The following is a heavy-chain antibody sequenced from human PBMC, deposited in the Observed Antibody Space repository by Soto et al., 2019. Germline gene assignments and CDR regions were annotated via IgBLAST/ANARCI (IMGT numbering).Heavy chain of an antibody. J-gene: IGHJ4*02. Sequence: QLQLQESGPGLVRPSGTLSLTCTVSNGSMASSIWWSWVRQSPGKGLEWIGEVAQSGFTSYNPSLKSRLTISQDRSRNQFSLRLTSVTAADTAVYHCARNRYGGYDFDSWGQGTLVTVSS. CDR2: VAQSGFT. CDR1: NGSMASSIW. V-gene: IGHV4-4*02. D-gene: IGHD5-12*01. CDR3: ARNRYGGYDFDS.